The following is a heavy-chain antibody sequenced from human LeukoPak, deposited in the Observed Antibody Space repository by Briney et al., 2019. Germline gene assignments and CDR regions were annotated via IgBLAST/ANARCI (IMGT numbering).Heavy chain of an antibody. CDR2: INHSGST. Sequence: PSETLSLTCAVYGGSFSGYYWSWIRQPPGKGLEWIGEINHSGSTNYNPSLKNRLTISVDTSKNQFSLKLSSVTAADTAVYYCARVQESQIDYYFDYWGRGTLVTVSS. CDR1: GGSFSGYY. CDR3: ARVQESQIDYYFDY. D-gene: IGHD3-9*01. V-gene: IGHV4-34*01. J-gene: IGHJ4*02.